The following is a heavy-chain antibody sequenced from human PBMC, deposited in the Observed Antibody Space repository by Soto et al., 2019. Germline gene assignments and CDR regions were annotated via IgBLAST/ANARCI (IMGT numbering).Heavy chain of an antibody. D-gene: IGHD6-13*01. CDR1: GGTFSSYA. CDR3: ARPSRPILPPGYSSSGQPRSYYYGMDG. J-gene: IGHJ6*02. V-gene: IGHV1-69*06. Sequence: SVKVSCTASGGTFSSYAISWVRQAPGQGLEWMGGIIPIFGTANYAQKFQGRVTITADKSTSTAYMELSSLRSEDTAVYYCARPSRPILPPGYSSSGQPRSYYYGMDGWGQGSTVTVSS. CDR2: IIPIFGTA.